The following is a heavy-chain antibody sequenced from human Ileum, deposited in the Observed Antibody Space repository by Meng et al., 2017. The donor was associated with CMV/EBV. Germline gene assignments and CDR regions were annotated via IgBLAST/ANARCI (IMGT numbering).Heavy chain of an antibody. V-gene: IGHV7-4-1*02. J-gene: IGHJ4*02. CDR3: ARDGLSGRYFDY. CDR1: GYNFTSHN. Sequence: SCKASGYNFTSHNIIWVRQAPGQGPEWMGWIDTSTGNPTYAQGFIGRFVFFFDMYVSTTYVQISSLKAEDTAVYYCARDGLSGRYFDYWGQGTLVTVSS. CDR2: IDTSTGNP. D-gene: IGHD1-26*01.